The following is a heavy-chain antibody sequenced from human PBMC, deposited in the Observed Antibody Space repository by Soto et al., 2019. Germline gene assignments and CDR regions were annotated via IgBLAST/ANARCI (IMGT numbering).Heavy chain of an antibody. CDR1: GYTLTELS. CDR3: ATYDYGDGTNWFDP. V-gene: IGHV1-24*01. J-gene: IGHJ5*02. D-gene: IGHD4-17*01. CDR2: FDPEDGET. Sequence: ASVKVSCKVSGYTLTELSMHWVRQAPGKGLEWMGGFDPEDGETIYAQKFQGRVTMTEDTSTDTAYMELSSLRSEDTAVYYCATYDYGDGTNWFDPWGQGTLVTVS.